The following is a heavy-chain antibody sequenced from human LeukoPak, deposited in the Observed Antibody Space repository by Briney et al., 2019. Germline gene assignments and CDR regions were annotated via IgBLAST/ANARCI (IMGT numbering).Heavy chain of an antibody. D-gene: IGHD1-1*01. CDR3: VRETRIGSSGTQGWFDP. CDR1: GFTFSSFW. CDR2: IKTDGSST. V-gene: IGHV3-74*01. Sequence: GGSLRLSCLASGFTFSSFWMHWVRQTPAKDLVWVSRIKTDGSSTDYADSVKGRFTISRDNARNTLYLQMDSLRVEDTAVYYCVRETRIGSSGTQGWFDPWGQGTLVTVSS. J-gene: IGHJ5*02.